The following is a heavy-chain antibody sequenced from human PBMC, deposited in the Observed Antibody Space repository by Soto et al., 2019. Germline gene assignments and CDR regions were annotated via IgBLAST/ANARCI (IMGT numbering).Heavy chain of an antibody. Sequence: GGSLRLSCAASGFTFSTYAMHWVRQAPGKGLEWVAVIWYDGSKKYYANSVKGRFTISRDNSKNTLHLQMNSLRADDTAVYYCTRDQSFRTRVPLYYFDTWGQGILVTVSS. V-gene: IGHV3-33*01. CDR1: GFTFSTYA. D-gene: IGHD2-21*01. CDR3: TRDQSFRTRVPLYYFDT. CDR2: IWYDGSKK. J-gene: IGHJ4*02.